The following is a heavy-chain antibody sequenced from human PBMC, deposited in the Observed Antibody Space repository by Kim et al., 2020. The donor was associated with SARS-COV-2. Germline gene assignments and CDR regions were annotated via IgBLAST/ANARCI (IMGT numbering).Heavy chain of an antibody. Sequence: DSVKGRFTISRDNAKNSLYLQLSSLRVEDTAVYYCASRYCNGGTCYSDYWGQGTLVTVSS. CDR3: ASRYCNGGTCYSDY. V-gene: IGHV3-21*01. D-gene: IGHD2-15*01. J-gene: IGHJ4*03.